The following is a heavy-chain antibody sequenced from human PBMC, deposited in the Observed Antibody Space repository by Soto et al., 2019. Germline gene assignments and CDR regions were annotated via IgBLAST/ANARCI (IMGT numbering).Heavy chain of an antibody. Sequence: QVQLVESGGGVIEPGRSLRLSSAASGFTFSSYGMHWVREAPGKGLEGVAVIWYDGSNRYYADSVKGRFTISRDNSKNTLYLQMNSLRAEDTAVYYCARDGGSDGDSHEAFDIWGQGTMVTVSS. J-gene: IGHJ3*02. CDR3: ARDGGSDGDSHEAFDI. CDR1: GFTFSSYG. CDR2: IWYDGSNR. D-gene: IGHD4-17*01. V-gene: IGHV3-33*01.